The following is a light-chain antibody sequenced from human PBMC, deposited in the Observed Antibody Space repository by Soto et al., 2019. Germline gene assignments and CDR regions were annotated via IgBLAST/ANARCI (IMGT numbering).Light chain of an antibody. CDR2: DAS. Sequence: EIVLTQSPATLCLSPGERSTLSCRASQSVSSYLAWYQQKPGQAPRLLIYDASNRATGIPARFSGSGSGTDFTLTISSLEPEDFAVYYCQKRSNWPITFGQGTRREIK. V-gene: IGKV3-11*01. J-gene: IGKJ5*01. CDR1: QSVSSY. CDR3: QKRSNWPIT.